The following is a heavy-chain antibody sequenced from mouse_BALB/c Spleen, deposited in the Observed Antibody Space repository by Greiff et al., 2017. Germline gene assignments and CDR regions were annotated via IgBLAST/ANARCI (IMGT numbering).Heavy chain of an antibody. Sequence: QVQLQLPGAELVKPGASVKLSCKASGYTFTSYWMHWVKQRPGQGLEWIGEINPSNGRTNYNEKFKSKATLTVDKSSSTAYMQLSSLTSEDSAVYYCARGANWDGAFAYWGQGTLVTVSA. CDR3: ARGANWDGAFAY. D-gene: IGHD4-1*01. J-gene: IGHJ3*01. V-gene: IGHV1S81*02. CDR2: INPSNGRT. CDR1: GYTFTSYW.